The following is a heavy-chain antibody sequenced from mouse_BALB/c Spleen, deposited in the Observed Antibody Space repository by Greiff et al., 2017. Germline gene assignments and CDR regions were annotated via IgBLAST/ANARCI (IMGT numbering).Heavy chain of an antibody. CDR3: TRDDIYGSSLFAY. CDR1: GFTFSSYT. V-gene: IGHV5-6-4*01. D-gene: IGHD1-1*01. CDR2: ISSGGSYT. Sequence: DVKLVESGGGLVKPGGSLKLSCAASGFTFSSYTMSWVRQTPEKRLEWVATISSGGSYTYYPDSVKGRFTISRDNAKNTLYLQMSSLKSEDTAMYYCTRDDIYGSSLFAYWGQGTLVTVSA. J-gene: IGHJ3*01.